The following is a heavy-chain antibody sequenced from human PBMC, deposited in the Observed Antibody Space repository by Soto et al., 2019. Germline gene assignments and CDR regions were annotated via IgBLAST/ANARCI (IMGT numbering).Heavy chain of an antibody. V-gene: IGHV1-46*01. CDR1: GYTFTRYY. D-gene: IGHD1-26*01. CDR3: ASPRELPSY. J-gene: IGHJ1*01. Sequence: GASLKVSCKASGYTFTRYYMHWVLQAPGQGLEWMGMINPSGGSTTYAKNFQGRVTMTTDTSTTTAYMELRSLRSDDTVFDCCASPRELPSYCGQGSLVP. CDR2: INPSGGST.